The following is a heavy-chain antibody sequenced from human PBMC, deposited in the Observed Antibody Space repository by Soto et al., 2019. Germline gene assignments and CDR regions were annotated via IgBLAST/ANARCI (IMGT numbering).Heavy chain of an antibody. CDR1: GYTFTSYG. V-gene: IGHV1-18*01. CDR2: ISAYNGNT. Sequence: ASLKVSCKASGYTFTSYGISWGLQAPGQGLEWMGWISAYNGNTNYAQKLQGRVTMTTDTSTSTAYMELRSLRSDDTAVYYCASSHRPSDYFDYWGQGTLVTVSS. CDR3: ASSHRPSDYFDY. D-gene: IGHD6-6*01. J-gene: IGHJ4*02.